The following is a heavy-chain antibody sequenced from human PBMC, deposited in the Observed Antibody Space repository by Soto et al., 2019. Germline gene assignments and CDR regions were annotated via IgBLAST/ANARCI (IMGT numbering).Heavy chain of an antibody. Sequence: QVQLQQWGAGLLKPSETLSLTCAVYGGSFSGYYWSWIRQPPGKGLEWIGEINHSGSTYYNPSLKSRVTISVDTSKNQFSMKLSSVTAADTAVYYCARGPRGTRDYWGQGTLVTVSS. CDR1: GGSFSGYY. D-gene: IGHD1-7*01. J-gene: IGHJ4*02. V-gene: IGHV4-34*01. CDR2: INHSGST. CDR3: ARGPRGTRDY.